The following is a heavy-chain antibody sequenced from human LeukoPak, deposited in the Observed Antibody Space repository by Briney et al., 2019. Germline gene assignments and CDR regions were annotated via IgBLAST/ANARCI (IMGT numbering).Heavy chain of an antibody. J-gene: IGHJ4*02. Sequence: ASVKVSCKASGYTFTGYYMHWVGQAPGQGLEWMGWINPNSGGTNYAQKFQGRVTMTRDTSISTAYMELSRLRSDDTAVYYCARVGIAARPGFDYWGQGTLVTVSS. CDR3: ARVGIAARPGFDY. CDR2: INPNSGGT. V-gene: IGHV1-2*02. D-gene: IGHD6-6*01. CDR1: GYTFTGYY.